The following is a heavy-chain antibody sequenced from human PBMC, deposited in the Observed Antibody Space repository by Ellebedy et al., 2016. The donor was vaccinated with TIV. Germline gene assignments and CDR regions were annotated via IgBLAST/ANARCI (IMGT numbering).Heavy chain of an antibody. CDR3: ARLSGSPRGY. V-gene: IGHV1-2*02. Sequence: ASVKVSCKASGGTYAISWLRQAPGQGLEWLGCIDPRSGGTEYEQKFRGRVTMTSDSFLNTGYMQLTRLGSDDTAVYYCARLSGSPRGYWGQGTLVTVSS. D-gene: IGHD3-10*01. CDR1: GGTYA. J-gene: IGHJ4*02. CDR2: IDPRSGGT.